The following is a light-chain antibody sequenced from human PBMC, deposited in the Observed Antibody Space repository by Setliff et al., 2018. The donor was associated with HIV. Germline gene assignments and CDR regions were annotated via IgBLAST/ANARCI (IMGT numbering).Light chain of an antibody. CDR1: SSDVGSYNR. V-gene: IGLV2-18*02. J-gene: IGLJ1*01. CDR3: SSYTSISTEV. Sequence: QSALTQTPSVSGSPGQSVTISCTGTSSDVGSYNRVSWYQQPPGTAPKLMIYEVHNRPSGVPDRFSGSKSGNTASLTISGLQAEDEADYYCSSYTSISTEVFGTGTKVTVL. CDR2: EVH.